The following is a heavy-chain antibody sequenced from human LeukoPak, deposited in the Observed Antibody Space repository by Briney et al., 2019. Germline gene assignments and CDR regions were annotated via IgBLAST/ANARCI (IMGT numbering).Heavy chain of an antibody. D-gene: IGHD6-13*01. V-gene: IGHV1-69*04. CDR1: GGTFSSYA. J-gene: IGHJ6*02. Sequence: ASVKVSCKASGGTFSSYAISWVRQAPGQGLEWMGRIIPILGIANYAQKFRGRVTITADKSTSTAYMELSSLRSEDTAVYYCARVRPLGGSSWTDYYYYGMDVWGQGTTVTVSS. CDR3: ARVRPLGGSSWTDYYYYGMDV. CDR2: IIPILGIA.